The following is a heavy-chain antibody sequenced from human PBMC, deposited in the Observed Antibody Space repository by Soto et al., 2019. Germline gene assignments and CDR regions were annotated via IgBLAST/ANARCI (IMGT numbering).Heavy chain of an antibody. Sequence: LXLSCAASGFTFSRYIMNWVRQAPGKGLEGFSSISTSGTYIYYAHSVKGRFTISRDNAKNSLYLQMNSLRAEDTAVYYCARGALCSSTNCFGSGAFDIWGQGTMVTVSS. CDR3: ARGALCSSTNCFGSGAFDI. V-gene: IGHV3-21*01. CDR2: ISTSGTYI. D-gene: IGHD2-2*01. CDR1: GFTFSRYI. J-gene: IGHJ3*02.